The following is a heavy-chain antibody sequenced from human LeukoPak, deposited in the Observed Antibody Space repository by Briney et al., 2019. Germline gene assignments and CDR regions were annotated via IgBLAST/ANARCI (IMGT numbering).Heavy chain of an antibody. V-gene: IGHV1-2*02. J-gene: IGHJ5*02. Sequence: ASVKVSCKASGYTFTGYYMHWVRQAPGQGLEWMGWINPNSGGTNYAQKFQGRVTMTRDKSISTAYLQWSSLKASDTAMYYCARLAVDYSNYVGWFDPWGQGTLVTVSS. CDR3: ARLAVDYSNYVGWFDP. D-gene: IGHD4-11*01. CDR1: GYTFTGYY. CDR2: INPNSGGT.